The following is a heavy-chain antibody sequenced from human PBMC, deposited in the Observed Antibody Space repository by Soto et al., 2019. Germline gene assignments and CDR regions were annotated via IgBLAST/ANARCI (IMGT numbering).Heavy chain of an antibody. CDR3: AKESETQNCYYGIDV. CDR1: GFTFSSYG. CDR2: ISYDGSNK. V-gene: IGHV3-30*18. J-gene: IGHJ6*02. D-gene: IGHD3-3*01. Sequence: GGSLRLSCAASGFTFSSYGMHWVRQAPGKGLEWVAVISYDGSNKYYADSVKGRFTISRDNSKNTLYLQMNSLRAEDTAVYYCAKESETQNCYYGIDVWGQGTTVTVSS.